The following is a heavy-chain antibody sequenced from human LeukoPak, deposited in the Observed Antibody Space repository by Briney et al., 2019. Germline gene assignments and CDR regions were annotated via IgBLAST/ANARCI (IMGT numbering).Heavy chain of an antibody. V-gene: IGHV3-23*01. CDR2: ISGSDGST. Sequence: GGSLRLSCAASGFTFSSYAMSWLRQAPGKGLEWVSAISGSDGSTYYADSVKGRFTISRDNSKNTLYLQMNSLRAEDTAVYYCAKDRAGSEGDYWGQGTLVTVSS. CDR3: AKDRAGSEGDY. CDR1: GFTFSSYA. D-gene: IGHD3-10*01. J-gene: IGHJ4*02.